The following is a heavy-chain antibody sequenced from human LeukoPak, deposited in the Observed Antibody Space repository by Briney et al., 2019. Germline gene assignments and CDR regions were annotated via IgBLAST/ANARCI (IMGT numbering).Heavy chain of an antibody. CDR2: ISLNSVKT. CDR3: VKDDGWYS. Sequence: PGGSLRLSCAASGFTFDYYAMHWVRQAPGKGLEWVSGISLNSVKTEYADSGKGRFIISRDNAKNSLYLQMNSLRAEDTALYYCVKDDGWYSWGQGTMVTVSS. J-gene: IGHJ3*01. D-gene: IGHD2-15*01. V-gene: IGHV3-9*01. CDR1: GFTFDYYA.